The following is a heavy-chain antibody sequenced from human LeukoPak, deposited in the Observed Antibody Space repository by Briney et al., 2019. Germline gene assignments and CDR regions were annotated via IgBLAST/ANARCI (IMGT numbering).Heavy chain of an antibody. CDR2: ISNDGNNK. CDR1: GFTFSSYG. J-gene: IGHJ4*02. Sequence: GGSLRLSCAASGFTFSSYGMHWVRQAPGKGLEWVAVISNDGNNKYYADSVKGRVTISRDNSKNTLYLQMNSLRAEDTAVYFCAKDCYILTGYYPTSYFDYWGQGTLVTVSS. CDR3: AKDCYILTGYYPTSYFDY. D-gene: IGHD3-9*01. V-gene: IGHV3-30*18.